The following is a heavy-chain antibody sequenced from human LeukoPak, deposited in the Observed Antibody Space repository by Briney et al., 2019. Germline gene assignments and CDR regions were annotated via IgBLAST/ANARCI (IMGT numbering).Heavy chain of an antibody. J-gene: IGHJ5*02. CDR2: IYTSGST. V-gene: IGHV4-61*02. CDR1: GGSISSGSYY. Sequence: PSETLSLTCTVSGGSISSGSYYWSWIRQPAGKGLEWIGRIYTSGSTNYNPSLKSRVTISVDTSKNQFSLKLSSVTAADTAVYYCAREPADPRDKRFDPWGQGTLVTVSS. D-gene: IGHD2-2*01. CDR3: AREPADPRDKRFDP.